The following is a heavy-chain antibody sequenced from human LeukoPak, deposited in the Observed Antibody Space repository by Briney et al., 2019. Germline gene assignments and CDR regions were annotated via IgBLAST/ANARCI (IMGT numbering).Heavy chain of an antibody. V-gene: IGHV3-23*01. Sequence: PGGSLRLSCAASGFTFSSYAMSWVRQAPGKGLEWVSSISGSGGSTHYADSVEGRFAISRDNSKNTLYLQMNSLRAEDTAVYYCAKLVGAIPFDYWGQGTLVTVSS. D-gene: IGHD1-26*01. CDR1: GFTFSSYA. CDR3: AKLVGAIPFDY. CDR2: ISGSGGST. J-gene: IGHJ4*02.